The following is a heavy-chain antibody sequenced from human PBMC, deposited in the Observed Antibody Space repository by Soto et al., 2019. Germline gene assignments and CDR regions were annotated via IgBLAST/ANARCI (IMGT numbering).Heavy chain of an antibody. V-gene: IGHV3-64*01. D-gene: IGHD6-13*01. J-gene: IGHJ4*02. CDR2: ISSNGGST. Sequence: EVQLVESGGGLVQPGGSLRLSCAASGFTFSNYAMYWVRQAPGKGLEYVSVISSNGGSTYYANSVKGRFTISRDNSKNTLYLQMGSLRTEDMAVYYCARVASSSWLNDYWGQGTLVTVSS. CDR3: ARVASSSWLNDY. CDR1: GFTFSNYA.